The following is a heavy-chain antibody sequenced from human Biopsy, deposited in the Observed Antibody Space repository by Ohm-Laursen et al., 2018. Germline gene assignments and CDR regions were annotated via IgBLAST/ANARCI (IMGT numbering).Heavy chain of an antibody. CDR2: ISPKSGDT. CDR1: GFSFTGYY. D-gene: IGHD6-19*01. V-gene: IGHV1-2*02. J-gene: IGHJ4*02. Sequence: ASVKVSCKASGFSFTGYYIHWVRQAPGQGLEWMGWISPKSGDTNYAHQFQGNITMTRDTSMNTEYMEMSRLRWDDTAVYYCALQSVAQMKNFDYWGQGTLVTVSS. CDR3: ALQSVAQMKNFDY.